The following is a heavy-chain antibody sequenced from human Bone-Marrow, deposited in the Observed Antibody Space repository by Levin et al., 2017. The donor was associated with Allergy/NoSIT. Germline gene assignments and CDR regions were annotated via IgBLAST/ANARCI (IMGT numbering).Heavy chain of an antibody. CDR2: IAPANTST. V-gene: IGHV3-48*04. CDR3: ARYFDYDILTGSYYYCYGMDV. J-gene: IGHJ6*02. Sequence: PGGSLRLSCSASGFTFSDYSMAWVRQAPGKGLEWISYIAPANTSTYYAESVRGRFTISRDNDNNSLSLQMGSLRGEDTGVYYCARYFDYDILTGSYYYCYGMDVWGQGTTVTVSS. CDR1: GFTFSDYS. D-gene: IGHD3-9*01.